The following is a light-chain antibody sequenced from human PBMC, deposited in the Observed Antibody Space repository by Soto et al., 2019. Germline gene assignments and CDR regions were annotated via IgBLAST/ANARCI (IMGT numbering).Light chain of an antibody. J-gene: IGLJ2*01. Sequence: QSVLTQPPSASGTPGQRVTISCSGSSSNIGSNTVNWYRQLPGTAPKLLIYSNNQRPSGVPDRFSGSKSGTSASLAISGLQSEDEADYYCAAWDDSLNVLFGGGTQLTVL. CDR3: AAWDDSLNVL. CDR1: SSNIGSNT. CDR2: SNN. V-gene: IGLV1-44*01.